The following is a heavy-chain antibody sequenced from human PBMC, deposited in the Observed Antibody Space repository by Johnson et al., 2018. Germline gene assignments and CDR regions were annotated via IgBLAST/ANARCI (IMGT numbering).Heavy chain of an antibody. J-gene: IGHJ4*02. D-gene: IGHD4-17*01. Sequence: VQLVESGGGVVQPGRSLRLSCAASGFTFSDYGMHWVRQAPGKGLEWVAFIWHDGSEKYYVDSVKGRFIISRDNAKNSLYLQMNSLRVEDTAGYYCATIRDYGDWAGCFDYWGQGTLVTVSS. V-gene: IGHV3-33*03. CDR3: ATIRDYGDWAGCFDY. CDR2: IWHDGSEK. CDR1: GFTFSDYG.